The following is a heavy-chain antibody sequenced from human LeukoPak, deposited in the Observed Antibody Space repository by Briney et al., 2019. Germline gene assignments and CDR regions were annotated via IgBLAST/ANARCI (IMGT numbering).Heavy chain of an antibody. CDR2: ISSGGTTI. D-gene: IGHD3-10*01. V-gene: IGHV3-48*03. J-gene: IGHJ6*02. CDR3: ARSYEYYLGSGYGMDV. CDR1: GFTFSSYE. Sequence: GGSLRLSCAASGFTFSSYEMNWVRQAPGKGLEWVSYISSGGTTIYYADSVKGRFTISRDNARNSLYLQMNSLRAEDTAVYHCARSYEYYLGSGYGMDVWGQGTTVSVSS.